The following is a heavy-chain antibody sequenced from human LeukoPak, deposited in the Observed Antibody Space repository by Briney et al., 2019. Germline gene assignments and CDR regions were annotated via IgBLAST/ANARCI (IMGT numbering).Heavy chain of an antibody. J-gene: IGHJ6*03. D-gene: IGHD2-2*01. CDR3: AREVIVVVPEYYYYYMDV. CDR2: IYYSGST. CDR1: GGSISSSSYY. V-gene: IGHV4-39*07. Sequence: PSETLSLTCTVSGGSISSSSYYWGWIRQPPGKGLEWIGSIYYSGSTYYNPSLKSRVTILVDTSKNHFSLKLNSLTAADTAVYYCAREVIVVVPEYYYYYMDVWGKGTTVTVSS.